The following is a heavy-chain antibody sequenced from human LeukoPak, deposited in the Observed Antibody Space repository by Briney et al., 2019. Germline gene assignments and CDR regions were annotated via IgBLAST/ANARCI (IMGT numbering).Heavy chain of an antibody. V-gene: IGHV3-23*01. CDR1: GFTFSSYA. CDR2: ISGSGGST. Sequence: GGSLRLSCAASGFTFSSYAMSWVRQAPGKGLEWVSAISGSGGSTYYADSVQGRFTISGDNSKNTLYLQMNSLRAEDTAVYYCARDTAMVRRRGDYWGQGTLVTVSS. J-gene: IGHJ4*02. D-gene: IGHD5-18*01. CDR3: ARDTAMVRRRGDY.